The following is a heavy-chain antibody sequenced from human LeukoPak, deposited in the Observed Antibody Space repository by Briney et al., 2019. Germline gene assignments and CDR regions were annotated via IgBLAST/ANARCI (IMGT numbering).Heavy chain of an antibody. CDR1: GGSISSGSYY. D-gene: IGHD2-2*01. J-gene: IGHJ4*02. Sequence: PSQTLSLTCTVSGGSISSGSYYWSWIRQPAGKGLEWIGRIYTSGSTNYNPSLKSRVTISVDTSKNQFSLKLSSVTAADTAVYYCASYQALKGFDYWGQGTLVTVSS. CDR3: ASYQALKGFDY. V-gene: IGHV4-61*02. CDR2: IYTSGST.